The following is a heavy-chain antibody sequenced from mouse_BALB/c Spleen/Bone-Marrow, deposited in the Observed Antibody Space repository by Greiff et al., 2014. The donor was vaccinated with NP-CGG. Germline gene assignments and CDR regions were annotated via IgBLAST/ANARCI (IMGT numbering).Heavy chain of an antibody. J-gene: IGHJ1*01. CDR3: ARGGTTATWYFDV. CDR2: IDPANGNT. D-gene: IGHD1-2*01. Sequence: VQLQQPGAELVMPGASVKLSCTASGFNIKDTYMHWVKQRPEQGLEWIGRIDPANGNTKYDPKFQGKATITADTSSNTAYLQLSSLTSEDTAVYYCARGGTTATWYFDVWGAGTTVTVSS. CDR1: GFNIKDTY. V-gene: IGHV14-3*02.